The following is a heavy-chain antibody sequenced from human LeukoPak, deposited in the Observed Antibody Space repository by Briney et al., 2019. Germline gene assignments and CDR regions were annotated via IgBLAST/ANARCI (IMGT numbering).Heavy chain of an antibody. D-gene: IGHD3-3*01. Sequence: SETLSLTCTVSGGSISSYYWSWIRQPAGKGLEWIGRIYSSGSTNYNPSLKSRVTMSVDTSKNQLSLKVYSVIAADTAVYYCAREEWGWFHDNWGQGTLVTVSS. CDR2: IYSSGST. V-gene: IGHV4-4*07. J-gene: IGHJ4*02. CDR3: AREEWGWFHDN. CDR1: GGSISSYY.